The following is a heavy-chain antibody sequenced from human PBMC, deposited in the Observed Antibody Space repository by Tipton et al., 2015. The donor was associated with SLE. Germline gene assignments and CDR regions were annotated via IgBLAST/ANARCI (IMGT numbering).Heavy chain of an antibody. D-gene: IGHD1-26*01. Sequence: TLSLTCAVSGGSIRSADYSWSWIRQPPGKGLEWIGEINHSGSTNYNPSLKSRVTISVDTSKNQFSLKVSSVTAADTAVYYCARGRLGDSQHHFDYWGQGTLVTVSS. CDR2: INHSGST. J-gene: IGHJ4*02. CDR1: GGSIRSADYS. CDR3: ARGRLGDSQHHFDY. V-gene: IGHV4-61*08.